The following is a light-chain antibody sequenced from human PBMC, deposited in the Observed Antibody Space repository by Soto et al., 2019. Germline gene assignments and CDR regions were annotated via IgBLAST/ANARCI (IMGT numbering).Light chain of an antibody. CDR1: HSISNY. V-gene: IGKV1-39*01. Sequence: DIQITQSPSSRSASVGDRVTITCRASHSISNYLNWYQQKPGKAPNLLIYTASSLQSGVPSRFSGSGSGTDFTLTISSLQPEDFATYYCQKSYSTPYSFGQGTKVDIK. J-gene: IGKJ2*03. CDR3: QKSYSTPYS. CDR2: TAS.